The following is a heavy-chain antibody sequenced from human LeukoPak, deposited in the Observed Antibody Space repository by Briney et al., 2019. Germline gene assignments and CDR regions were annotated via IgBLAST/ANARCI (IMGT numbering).Heavy chain of an antibody. D-gene: IGHD3-10*01. V-gene: IGHV4-34*01. CDR1: GGSFSGHY. Sequence: SETLSLTCAVYGGSFSGHYWTWIRQPPGKGLEWIGEINHSGSTTYNPSLNNRVTISVDTSKNQFSLKMSSVTAADTAVYYCARPRYGSGSLDSWGQGTWSPSPQ. CDR3: ARPRYGSGSLDS. J-gene: IGHJ4*02. CDR2: INHSGST.